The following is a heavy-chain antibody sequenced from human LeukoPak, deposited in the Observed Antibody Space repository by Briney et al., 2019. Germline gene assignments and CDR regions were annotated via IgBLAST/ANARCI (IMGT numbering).Heavy chain of an antibody. V-gene: IGHV1-46*01. CDR1: GYTFTSYY. CDR3: ARDYDILTGYYIGSSNGMDV. Sequence: ASVKVSCKASGYTFTSYYMHWVRQAPGQGLEWMGIINPSGGTTSYAQKFQGRVTMTRDTSTSTVYMEVSSLRSEDTAVYYCARDYDILTGYYIGSSNGMDVWGQGTTVIVSS. J-gene: IGHJ6*02. CDR2: INPSGGTT. D-gene: IGHD3-9*01.